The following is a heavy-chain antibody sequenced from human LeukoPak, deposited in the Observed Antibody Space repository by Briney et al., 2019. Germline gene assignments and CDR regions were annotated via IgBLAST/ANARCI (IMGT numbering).Heavy chain of an antibody. J-gene: IGHJ4*02. D-gene: IGHD3-10*01. Sequence: ASVKVSCKASGYTFTGYYMHWVRQAPGQGLEWMGWINPNSGGTNYAQKFQGRVTMTRDTSISTAYMELSRLRSNDTAVYYCARGQWFGELYVSYWGQGTLVTVSS. V-gene: IGHV1-2*02. CDR3: ARGQWFGELYVSY. CDR1: GYTFTGYY. CDR2: INPNSGGT.